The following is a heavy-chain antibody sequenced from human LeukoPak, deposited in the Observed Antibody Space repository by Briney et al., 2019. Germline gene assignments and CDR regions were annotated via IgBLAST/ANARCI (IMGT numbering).Heavy chain of an antibody. CDR3: ARDADYGFGAFDI. CDR1: GFTVSSNY. D-gene: IGHD3/OR15-3a*01. CDR2: IYSGGST. J-gene: IGHJ3*02. V-gene: IGHV3-53*01. Sequence: GGSLRLSCAAPGFTVSSNYMSWVRQAPGKGLEWVSVIYSGGSTYYADSVKGRFTISRDNSKNTLYLQMNSLRAEDTAVYYCARDADYGFGAFDIWGQGTMVTVSS.